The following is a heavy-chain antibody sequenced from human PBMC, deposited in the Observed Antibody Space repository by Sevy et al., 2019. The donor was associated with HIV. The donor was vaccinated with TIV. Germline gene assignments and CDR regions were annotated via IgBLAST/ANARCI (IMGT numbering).Heavy chain of an antibody. D-gene: IGHD6-13*01. J-gene: IGHJ4*02. CDR2: LSFGCGEI. CDR1: GFTFSKYS. V-gene: IGHV3-23*01. Sequence: GGSLRLSCAASGFTFSKYSMSWVRQPPGKGLEWVSTLSFGCGEINYADSVKGRFTISRDNSKSSVYLQMNKLRPEDTAVNYCAREGYTKPLAYWGQGTLVTVSS. CDR3: AREGYTKPLAY.